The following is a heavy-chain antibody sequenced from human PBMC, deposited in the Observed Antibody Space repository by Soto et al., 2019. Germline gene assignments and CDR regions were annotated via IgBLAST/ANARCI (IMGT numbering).Heavy chain of an antibody. CDR1: GFTFGDYV. Sequence: PGGSLRLSCTASGFTFGDYVMSWFRQAPGKGLEWVGFIRSKAYGGTTYYAASVKGRFTISRDDSKSIAYLQMNSLKTEDTAVYYCTTDSRVAGTSPCLDPWGQGTLVTVS. V-gene: IGHV3-49*03. D-gene: IGHD6-19*01. J-gene: IGHJ5*02. CDR2: IRSKAYGGTT. CDR3: TTDSRVAGTSPCLDP.